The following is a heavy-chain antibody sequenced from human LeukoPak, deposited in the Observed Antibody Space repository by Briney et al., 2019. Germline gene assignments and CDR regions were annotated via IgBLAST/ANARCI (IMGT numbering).Heavy chain of an antibody. D-gene: IGHD5-18*01. J-gene: IGHJ4*02. CDR2: IKYDEVEK. CDR3: ARDTGALVTHFDY. Sequence: PGGSLRLSCAASGFTFSNYWMSWVRQAPGKGLEWVANIKYDEVEKYHVDSVKGRFTISRDNAKKSLYLQMNSLRAEDTAVYYCARDTGALVTHFDYWGQGTLVTVSS. V-gene: IGHV3-7*03. CDR1: GFTFSNYW.